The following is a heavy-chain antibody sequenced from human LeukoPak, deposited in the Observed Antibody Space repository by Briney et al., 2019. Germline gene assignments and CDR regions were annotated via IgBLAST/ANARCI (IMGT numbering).Heavy chain of an antibody. Sequence: GASVKVSCKASGSTFTGYYMHWVRQAPGQGLEWMGWINPNSGGTNYAQKFQGWVTMTRDTSISTAYMELSRLRSDDTAVYYCARDRGDFSSGYYYYYGMDVWGQGTTVTVSS. J-gene: IGHJ6*02. CDR3: ARDRGDFSSGYYYYYGMDV. V-gene: IGHV1-2*04. CDR2: INPNSGGT. D-gene: IGHD4-17*01. CDR1: GSTFTGYY.